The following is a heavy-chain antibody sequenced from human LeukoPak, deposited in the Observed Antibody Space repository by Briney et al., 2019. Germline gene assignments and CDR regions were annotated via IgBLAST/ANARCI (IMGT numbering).Heavy chain of an antibody. CDR1: GFTFSSYA. V-gene: IGHV3-30*04. J-gene: IGHJ6*02. Sequence: GGSLRLSCAASGFTFSSYAMHWVRQAPGKGLEWVAVISYDGSNKYYADSVKGRFTISRDNSKNTLYLQMNSLRAEDTAVYYCARDHAPYSHYYYYGMDVWGQGTTVTASS. CDR2: ISYDGSNK. CDR3: ARDHAPYSHYYYYGMDV. D-gene: IGHD2-21*01.